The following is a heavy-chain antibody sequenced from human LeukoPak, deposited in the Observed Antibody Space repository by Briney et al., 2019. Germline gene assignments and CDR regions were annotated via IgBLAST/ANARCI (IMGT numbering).Heavy chain of an antibody. J-gene: IGHJ4*02. Sequence: GGSLRLSCAASGFTFSNYAMHWVRQAPGKGLEWVSAITGSGDKTYYADSVRGRLTVSRDNSKNTVYLQMNSLRAEDTAVYYCATDTAGFDYWGQGTLVTVSS. V-gene: IGHV3-23*01. CDR2: ITGSGDKT. CDR1: GFTFSNYA. CDR3: ATDTAGFDY.